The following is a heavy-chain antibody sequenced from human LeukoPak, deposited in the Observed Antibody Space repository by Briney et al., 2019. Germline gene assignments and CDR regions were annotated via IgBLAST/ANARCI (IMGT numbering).Heavy chain of an antibody. V-gene: IGHV3-30*04. Sequence: GRSLRLSCAASGFTFSSYAMHWVRQAPGKGLEWVAVIPYDGSNKYYADSVKGRFTISRDNSKNTLYLQTNSLRAEDTAVYYCASDYGGNYYYFMDVWGKGTTVTISS. J-gene: IGHJ6*03. CDR1: GFTFSSYA. CDR3: ASDYGGNYYYFMDV. CDR2: IPYDGSNK. D-gene: IGHD4-23*01.